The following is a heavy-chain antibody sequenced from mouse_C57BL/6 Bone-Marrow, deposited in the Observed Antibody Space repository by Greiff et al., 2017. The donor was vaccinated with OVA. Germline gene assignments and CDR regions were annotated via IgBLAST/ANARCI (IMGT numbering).Heavy chain of an antibody. J-gene: IGHJ3*01. CDR3: ARVAY. Sequence: VQLQQSGAELVKPEASVKFSCKASGYAFRNYWMNWVKQRPGKGLEWIGQIYPGDGDTKYNGKFKGKATLTADKSSSTAYMHLSSLTSEDSAVYFCARVAYWGQGTLVTVSA. CDR1: GYAFRNYW. CDR2: IYPGDGDT. V-gene: IGHV1-80*01.